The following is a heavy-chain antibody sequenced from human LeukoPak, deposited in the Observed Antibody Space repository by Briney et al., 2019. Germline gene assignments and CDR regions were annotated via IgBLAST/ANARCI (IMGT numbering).Heavy chain of an antibody. J-gene: IGHJ4*02. CDR1: GYTLTELS. D-gene: IGHD1-26*01. Sequence: ASVKVSCKVSGYTLTELSMHWVRQAPGKGLEWMGGFDPEDGETVYAQKFQGRVTMTEDTSTDTAYMELSSLRSEDTAVYYCATALPRWELRKSFDYWGQGTLVTVSS. CDR2: FDPEDGET. V-gene: IGHV1-24*01. CDR3: ATALPRWELRKSFDY.